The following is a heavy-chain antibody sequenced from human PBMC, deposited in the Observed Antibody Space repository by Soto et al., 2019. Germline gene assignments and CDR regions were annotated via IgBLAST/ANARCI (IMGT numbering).Heavy chain of an antibody. V-gene: IGHV4-30-4*01. CDR2: IYYSGNT. J-gene: IGHJ3*01. CDR1: GGSVKSVDCY. D-gene: IGHD3-16*01. CDR3: ATVPTWYYAKSGYANAFDV. Sequence: QVQLQESGPAQVKPSQTLSLTCTVSGGSVKSVDCYWSWIRQPPRNGLEWIGYIYYSGNTYHNPSSKSRINTSPETTKNLFYLNMNYLTAAAPAVYYCATVPTWYYAKSGYANAFDVWGRGT.